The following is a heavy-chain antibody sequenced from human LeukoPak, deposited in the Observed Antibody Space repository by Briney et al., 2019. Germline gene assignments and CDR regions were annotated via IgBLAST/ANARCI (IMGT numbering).Heavy chain of an antibody. Sequence: ASVKVSCKASGYTFTSYAMHWVRQAPGQGLEWMGWINAGNANTKYSQKFQGRVTITRDTSASTAYMELSSLRSEDTAVYYCARGRMVRGVIITYNWFDPWGQGTLVTVSS. V-gene: IGHV1-3*01. CDR1: GYTFTSYA. CDR2: INAGNANT. J-gene: IGHJ5*02. CDR3: ARGRMVRGVIITYNWFDP. D-gene: IGHD3-10*01.